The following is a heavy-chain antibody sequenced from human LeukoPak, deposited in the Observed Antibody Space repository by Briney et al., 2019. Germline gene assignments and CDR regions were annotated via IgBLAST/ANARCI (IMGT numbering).Heavy chain of an antibody. V-gene: IGHV4-4*07. CDR2: IYITGST. J-gene: IGHJ4*02. Sequence: SETLSLTCTVSGGSITSYYWSWIRQSAGKGLEWIGRIYITGSTTYNPSLKSRVTISVDTSKNQFSLKLSSVTAADTAVYYCARGVSGRSSSFDYWGQGTLVTVSS. CDR3: ARGVSGRSSSFDY. D-gene: IGHD5/OR15-5a*01. CDR1: GGSITSYY.